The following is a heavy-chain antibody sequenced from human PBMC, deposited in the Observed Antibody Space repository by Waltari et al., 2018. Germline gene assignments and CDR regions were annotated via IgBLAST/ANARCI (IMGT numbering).Heavy chain of an antibody. CDR3: AREVDAVTIFGY. CDR1: AFTFSSPW. J-gene: IGHJ4*02. CDR2: IKQDGSEK. Sequence: EVQLVESGGGLVKPGGSLSLSCAASAFTFSSPWMRWVSKAPGKGLEWVANIKQDGSEKYYVDSVKGRFTISRDNAKNSLYLQMNSLRAEDTAVYYCAREVDAVTIFGYWGQGTLVTVSS. V-gene: IGHV3-7*01. D-gene: IGHD4-17*01.